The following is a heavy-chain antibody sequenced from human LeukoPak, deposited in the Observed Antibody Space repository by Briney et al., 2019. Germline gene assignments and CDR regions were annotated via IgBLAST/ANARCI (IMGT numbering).Heavy chain of an antibody. CDR2: FDPEDGET. J-gene: IGHJ4*02. Sequence: ASVKVSFKVSGYTLTELSMHWVRQAPGKGLEWMGGFDPEDGETIYAQKFQGRVTMTEDTSTDTAYMELSSLRSEDTAVYYCATGISDYGYFDYWGQGTLVTVSS. V-gene: IGHV1-24*01. D-gene: IGHD4/OR15-4a*01. CDR1: GYTLTELS. CDR3: ATGISDYGYFDY.